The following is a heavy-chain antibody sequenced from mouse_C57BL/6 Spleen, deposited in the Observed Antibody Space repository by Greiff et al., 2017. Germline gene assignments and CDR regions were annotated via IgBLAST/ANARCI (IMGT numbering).Heavy chain of an antibody. V-gene: IGHV5-17*01. CDR1: GFTFSDYG. J-gene: IGHJ1*03. CDR2: ISSGSSTI. D-gene: IGHD4-1*01. Sequence: DVHLVESGGGLVKPGGSLKLSCAASGFTFSDYGMHWVRPAPEKGLEWVAYISSGSSTIYYADTVEGRFTISRDNAKNTLVLQMTSLRSEDTAMYYCARPLPLGYFDVWGTGTTVTVSS. CDR3: ARPLPLGYFDV.